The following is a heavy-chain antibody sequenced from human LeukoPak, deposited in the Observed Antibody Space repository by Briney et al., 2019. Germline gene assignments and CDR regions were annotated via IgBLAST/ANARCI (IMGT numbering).Heavy chain of an antibody. CDR1: GGTFSSYA. Sequence: SVKVSCMASGGTFSSYAISWVRQAPGQGLEWMGGIIPIFGTANYAQKFQGRVTITADESTSTAYMELSSLRSEDTAVYYCARDYYGSGSYYNYYYYYYMDVWGKGTTVTVSS. CDR2: IIPIFGTA. V-gene: IGHV1-69*13. J-gene: IGHJ6*03. D-gene: IGHD3-10*01. CDR3: ARDYYGSGSYYNYYYYYYMDV.